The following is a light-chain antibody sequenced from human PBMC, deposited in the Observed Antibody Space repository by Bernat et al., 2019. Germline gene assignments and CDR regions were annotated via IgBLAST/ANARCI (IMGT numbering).Light chain of an antibody. CDR3: QQRSNWPQYT. Sequence: EIVLTQSPATLSLSPGESATLSCRASQSVSSYLAWYQQNPGQAPRLLIYDASNRASGIPARFSGSGSGTDFTLTISSLEPEDFAVYYCQQRSNWPQYTFGQGTKVEIK. J-gene: IGKJ2*01. CDR1: QSVSSY. V-gene: IGKV3-11*01. CDR2: DAS.